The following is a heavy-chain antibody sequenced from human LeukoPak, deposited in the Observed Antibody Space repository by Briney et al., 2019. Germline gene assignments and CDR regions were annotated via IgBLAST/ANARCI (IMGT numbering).Heavy chain of an antibody. CDR1: GYSFTSYA. V-gene: IGHV1-3*01. CDR2: INAGDGNT. J-gene: IGHJ6*02. CDR3: ARDRHQIHITMVRGVRAYYYGMDV. Sequence: ASVKVSCKASGYSFTSYAMHWVRQAPGQRLEWRGWINAGDGNTKYSQKFQGRVTITRDTSASTAYMELSSLRSEDTAVYYCARDRHQIHITMVRGVRAYYYGMDVWGQGTTVTVSS. D-gene: IGHD3-10*01.